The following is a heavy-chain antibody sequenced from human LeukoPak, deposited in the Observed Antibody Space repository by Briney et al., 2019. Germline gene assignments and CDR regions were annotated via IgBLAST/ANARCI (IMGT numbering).Heavy chain of an antibody. CDR3: ATYCSSTSCYRDDAFDI. D-gene: IGHD2-2*01. CDR1: GYTFTSYG. Sequence: GASVKVSCKPSGYTFTSYGISGVRQAPRQGLEWMGWICAYNGNTNYPQKLQGRVTMTTDTSKSTAYMELRSLRSDDTAVYYCATYCSSTSCYRDDAFDIWGQGTMVTVSS. J-gene: IGHJ3*02. V-gene: IGHV1-18*01. CDR2: ICAYNGNT.